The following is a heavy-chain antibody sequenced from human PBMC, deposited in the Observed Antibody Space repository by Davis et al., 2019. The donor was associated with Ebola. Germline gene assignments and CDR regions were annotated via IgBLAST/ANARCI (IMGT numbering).Heavy chain of an antibody. CDR2: IYYSGST. J-gene: IGHJ4*02. Sequence: MPSETLSLTCTVSGGSISSGGYYWSWIRQHPGKGLEWIGYIYYSGSTYYNPSLKSRVTISVDTSKNQFSLKLSSVTAADTAVYYCARRAIYYYDSSGYYPFDYWGQGTLVTVSS. CDR3: ARRAIYYYDSSGYYPFDY. CDR1: GGSISSGGYY. D-gene: IGHD3-22*01. V-gene: IGHV4-31*03.